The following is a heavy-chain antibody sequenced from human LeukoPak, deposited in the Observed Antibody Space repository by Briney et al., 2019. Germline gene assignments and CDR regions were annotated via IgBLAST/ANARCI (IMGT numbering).Heavy chain of an antibody. Sequence: NPSETLSLTCTVSGGSISSYFWSWIRQPPGKGLEWIGYIYYSGSTNYNPSLKSRVTISVDTSKNQFSLRLSSVTAADTAVCYCARGYGGCSSTTCYPWGQGTLVTVSS. D-gene: IGHD2-2*01. CDR1: GGSISSYF. J-gene: IGHJ5*02. CDR3: ARGYGGCSSTTCYP. V-gene: IGHV4-59*01. CDR2: IYYSGST.